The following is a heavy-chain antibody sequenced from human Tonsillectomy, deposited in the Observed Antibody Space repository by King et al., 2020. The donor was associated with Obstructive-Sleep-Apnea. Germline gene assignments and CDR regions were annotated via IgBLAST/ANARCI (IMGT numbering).Heavy chain of an antibody. V-gene: IGHV4-59*01. Sequence: QLQESGPGLVKPSETLSLTCTVSGGSISSYYWSWIRQPPGKGLEWIGYIYYSGSTNYNPSLKSRVTISVDTSKNQFSLKLSSVTAADTAVYYCARATMGRLWFGESNYGMDVWGQGTTVTVSS. CDR3: ARATMGRLWFGESNYGMDV. D-gene: IGHD3-10*01. CDR1: GGSISSYY. CDR2: IYYSGST. J-gene: IGHJ6*02.